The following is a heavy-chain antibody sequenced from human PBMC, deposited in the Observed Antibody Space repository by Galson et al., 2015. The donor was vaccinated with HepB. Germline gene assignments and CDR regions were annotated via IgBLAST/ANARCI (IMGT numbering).Heavy chain of an antibody. Sequence: SLRLSCAASGFTFSSYGMHWVRQAPGKGLEWVAVIWYDGSNKYYADSVKGRFTISRDNSKNTLYLQMNSLRAEDTAVYYCARDHPITMVRGVITDWGQGTLVTVSS. J-gene: IGHJ4*02. CDR1: GFTFSSYG. CDR3: ARDHPITMVRGVITD. D-gene: IGHD3-10*01. CDR2: IWYDGSNK. V-gene: IGHV3-33*08.